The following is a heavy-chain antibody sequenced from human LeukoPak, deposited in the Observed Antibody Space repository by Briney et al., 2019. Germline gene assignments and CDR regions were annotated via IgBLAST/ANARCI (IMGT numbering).Heavy chain of an antibody. CDR3: ARGLSITMVRGVIIANWFDP. CDR1: GGTFSSYA. Sequence: ASVKVSCKASGGTFSSYAISWVRQAPGQGLEWMGGIIPIFGTANYAQKFQCRVTITADESTRTAYMELSSLRSEDTAVYYCARGLSITMVRGVIIANWFDPWGQGTLVTVSS. D-gene: IGHD3-10*01. J-gene: IGHJ5*02. CDR2: IIPIFGTA. V-gene: IGHV1-69*13.